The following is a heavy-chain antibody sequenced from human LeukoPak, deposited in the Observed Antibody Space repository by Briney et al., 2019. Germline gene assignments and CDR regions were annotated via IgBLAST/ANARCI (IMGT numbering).Heavy chain of an antibody. D-gene: IGHD1-14*01. V-gene: IGHV4-38-2*01. CDR3: ARAREPLMYTYYFEY. CDR2: IYHSGST. J-gene: IGHJ4*02. CDR1: GGSFSGYF. Sequence: SETLSLTCAVYGGSFSGYFWGWIRQHPGKGLEWIGRIYHSGSTYYDPSLKSRVTISVDTSRNQFPLKLSSVTAADTAVYYCARAREPLMYTYYFEYWGQGTLVTVSS.